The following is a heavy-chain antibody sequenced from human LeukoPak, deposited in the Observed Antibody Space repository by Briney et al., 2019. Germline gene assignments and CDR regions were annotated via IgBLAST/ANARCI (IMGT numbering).Heavy chain of an antibody. Sequence: GASVKVSCKASGYTFTGYYMHWVRQAPGQGLEWMGWINPNSGGTNYAQKFQGRVTMTRDTSISTAYMELSRLRSDDTAVYYCAGTEYYYDSSGYLDYWGQGTLVTVSS. CDR2: INPNSGGT. CDR1: GYTFTGYY. J-gene: IGHJ4*02. V-gene: IGHV1-2*02. CDR3: AGTEYYYDSSGYLDY. D-gene: IGHD3-22*01.